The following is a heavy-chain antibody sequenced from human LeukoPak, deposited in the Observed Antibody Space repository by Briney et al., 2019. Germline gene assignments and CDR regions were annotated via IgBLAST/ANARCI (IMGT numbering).Heavy chain of an antibody. CDR1: GGTFSSYA. D-gene: IGHD6-13*01. Sequence: ASVKVSCKASGGTFSSYAISWVRQAPGQGLEWMGGIIPIFGTANYAQKFQGRVTIITDESTSTAYMELSSLRSEDTAVYYCARDRIAAAGTPDAFDIWGLGTMVTVSS. J-gene: IGHJ3*02. CDR2: IIPIFGTA. V-gene: IGHV1-69*05. CDR3: ARDRIAAAGTPDAFDI.